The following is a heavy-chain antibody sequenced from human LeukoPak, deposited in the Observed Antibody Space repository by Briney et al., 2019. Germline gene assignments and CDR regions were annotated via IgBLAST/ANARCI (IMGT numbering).Heavy chain of an antibody. V-gene: IGHV4-4*02. J-gene: IGHJ5*02. CDR2: IYHSGGT. D-gene: IGHD3-10*01. CDR1: GGSISSSNW. CDR3: AREGNSKRDYYGSGSYFWFDP. Sequence: PSETLSLTCAVSGGSISSSNWWSWVRQPPGKGLEWIGEIYHSGGTNYNPSLKSRVTISVDKSKNQFSLKLSSVTAADTAVYYCAREGNSKRDYYGSGSYFWFDPWGQGTLVTVSS.